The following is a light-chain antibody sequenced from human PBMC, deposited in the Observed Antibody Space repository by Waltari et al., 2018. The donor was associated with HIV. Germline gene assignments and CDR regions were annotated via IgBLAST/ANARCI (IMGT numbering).Light chain of an antibody. J-gene: IGKJ4*01. CDR3: MQALETPLT. CDR2: LGT. Sequence: DLVMTQSPVSLFVTPGEPASISFTSSQSLLKTTGYIYLDWYLQKPGQSTQLLIYLGTKRASGVPDRFSASGSATDFTLKISRVEAEDVGVYYCMQALETPLTFGGGTKVEIK. CDR1: QSLLKTTGYIY. V-gene: IGKV2-28*01.